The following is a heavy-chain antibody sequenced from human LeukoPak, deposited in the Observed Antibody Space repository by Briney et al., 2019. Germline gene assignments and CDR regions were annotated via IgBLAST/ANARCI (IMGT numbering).Heavy chain of an antibody. D-gene: IGHD1-7*01. Sequence: GESLKISCQASGYRFTDYWIGWVRQMPGKGLEWMGIIFPPDSDTRYSPSFQGQVTISVDKSTSTAYLQWNSLKASDTAVYYCARNIVELRGSVWYFDLWGRGTLVTVSS. J-gene: IGHJ2*01. CDR3: ARNIVELRGSVWYFDL. CDR2: IFPPDSDT. CDR1: GYRFTDYW. V-gene: IGHV5-51*01.